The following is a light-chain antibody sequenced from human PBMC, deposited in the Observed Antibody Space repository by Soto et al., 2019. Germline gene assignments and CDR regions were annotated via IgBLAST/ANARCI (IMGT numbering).Light chain of an antibody. CDR1: ESVSSK. CDR2: AAS. Sequence: EIVMTQSPATLSVSPGERATLSCRASESVSSKLVWYQKKPVQAPRLLMHAASTRATGIPARFSGSGSGTEFILTISSVESEDFAVYYCQQRSNWPRITFGQGTRLEIK. CDR3: QQRSNWPRIT. J-gene: IGKJ5*01. V-gene: IGKV3-15*01.